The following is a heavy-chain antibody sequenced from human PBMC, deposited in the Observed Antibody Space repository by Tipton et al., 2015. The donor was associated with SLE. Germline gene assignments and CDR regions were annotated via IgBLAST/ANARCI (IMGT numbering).Heavy chain of an antibody. J-gene: IGHJ4*02. CDR1: GFTFGDFY. D-gene: IGHD6-13*01. CDR2: INHSGST. Sequence: LRLSCVASGFTFGDFYMSWIRQPPGKGLEWIGEINHSGSTNYNPSLKSRVTISVDTSKNQFSLKLSSVTAADTAVYYCARGDTTAAAGLNYWGQGTLVTVSS. V-gene: IGHV4-34*01. CDR3: ARGDTTAAAGLNY.